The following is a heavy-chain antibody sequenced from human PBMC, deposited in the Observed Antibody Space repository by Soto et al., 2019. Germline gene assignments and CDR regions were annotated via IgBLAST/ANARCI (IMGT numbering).Heavy chain of an antibody. Sequence: SETLSLTCTVSGGSISSYYWSWIRQPPGKGLEWIGYIYYSGSTNYNPSLKSRVTISVGTSKNQFSLKLSSVTAADTAVYYCARGICSGGSCSFDYWGQGTLVTVSS. CDR2: IYYSGST. CDR1: GGSISSYY. V-gene: IGHV4-59*01. J-gene: IGHJ4*02. D-gene: IGHD2-15*01. CDR3: ARGICSGGSCSFDY.